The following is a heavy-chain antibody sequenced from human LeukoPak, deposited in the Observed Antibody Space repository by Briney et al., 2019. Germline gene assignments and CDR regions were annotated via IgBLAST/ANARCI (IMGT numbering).Heavy chain of an antibody. CDR3: TKEPVP. V-gene: IGHV4-61*02. D-gene: IGHD2-2*01. CDR2: IFSSGDA. CDR1: GGSISSGSYY. Sequence: SETLSLTCTVSGGSISSGSYYWSWIRQPAGKGLEWIGRIFSSGDASYNPSLKSRVTMSVDTSKNHVSLRLTSVTAADTAVYYCTKEPVPWGQGTLVTVSS. J-gene: IGHJ5*02.